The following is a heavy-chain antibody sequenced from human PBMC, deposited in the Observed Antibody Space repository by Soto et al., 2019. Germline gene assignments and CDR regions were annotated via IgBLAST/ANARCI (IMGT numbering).Heavy chain of an antibody. CDR1: GFTFSNAW. J-gene: IGHJ4*02. D-gene: IGHD3-3*01. CDR3: TIQPARSTMFGVVIISTGIPPDY. CDR2: IKSKTDGGTT. V-gene: IGHV3-15*07. Sequence: EVQLVESGGGLVKPGGSLRLSCAASGFTFSNAWMNWVRQAPGKGLEWVGRIKSKTDGGTTDYAAPVKGRFTISRDDSKNTLYLQMNSLKTEDTSVYYCTIQPARSTMFGVVIISTGIPPDYWGQGTLVTVSS.